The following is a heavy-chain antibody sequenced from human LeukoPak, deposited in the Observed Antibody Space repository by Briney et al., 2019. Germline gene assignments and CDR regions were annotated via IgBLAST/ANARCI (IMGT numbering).Heavy chain of an antibody. D-gene: IGHD1-14*01. Sequence: SETLSLTCTVSGASISSYYCSWIRQPPGKGLGWIGYIYYSGSTNSNPSLKSRVTISVDTSKNQFSLKLSSVTAADTAVYYCARNRYYFDYWGQGTLVTVSS. CDR3: ARNRYYFDY. CDR2: IYYSGST. V-gene: IGHV4-59*01. J-gene: IGHJ4*02. CDR1: GASISSYY.